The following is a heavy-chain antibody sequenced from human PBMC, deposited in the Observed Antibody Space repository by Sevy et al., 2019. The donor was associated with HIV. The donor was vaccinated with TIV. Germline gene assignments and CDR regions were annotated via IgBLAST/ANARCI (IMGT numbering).Heavy chain of an antibody. CDR1: GGTLSSYG. J-gene: IGHJ4*02. V-gene: IGHV1-69*13. CDR3: ARRRRSSGGYGDFFDY. D-gene: IGHD1-26*01. Sequence: ASVKVSCKASGGTLSSYGIAWVRQAPGQGLEWMGGIIPMFGTSNYLQKFHGRVAITADESTRTAYMELSSLTFEDSAVYYCARRRRSSGGYGDFFDYWGQGTLVTVSS. CDR2: IIPMFGTS.